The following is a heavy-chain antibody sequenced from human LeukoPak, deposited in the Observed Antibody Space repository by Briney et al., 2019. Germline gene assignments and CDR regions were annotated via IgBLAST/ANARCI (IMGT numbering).Heavy chain of an antibody. Sequence: SETLSLTCAVYGGSFSGYYWSWIRQPPGKGLEWIGYIYYSGSTNYNPSLKSRVTISVDTSKNQFSLKLSSVTAADTAVYYCARDSLYSSGWAFDYWGQGTLVTVSS. V-gene: IGHV4-59*01. CDR1: GGSFSGYY. CDR2: IYYSGST. J-gene: IGHJ4*02. CDR3: ARDSLYSSGWAFDY. D-gene: IGHD6-19*01.